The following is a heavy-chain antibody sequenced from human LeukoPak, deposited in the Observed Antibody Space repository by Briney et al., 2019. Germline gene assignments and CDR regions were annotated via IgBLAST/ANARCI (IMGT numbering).Heavy chain of an antibody. Sequence: GGSLRLSCAPSAFTFSRYEMNCVRQAPGEGREWVAYISSSGSTIYYADSVKGRVTISRDNAKDSLYLQMNSLRAEDTAVYYCARDVYDSSGYYIDYWGQGTLVTVSS. J-gene: IGHJ4*02. V-gene: IGHV3-48*03. CDR2: ISSSGSTI. D-gene: IGHD3-22*01. CDR1: AFTFSRYE. CDR3: ARDVYDSSGYYIDY.